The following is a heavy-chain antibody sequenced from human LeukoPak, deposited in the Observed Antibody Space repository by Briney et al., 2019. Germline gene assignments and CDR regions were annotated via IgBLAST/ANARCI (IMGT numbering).Heavy chain of an antibody. CDR1: GYTFTGYY. CDR2: INPNSGGT. D-gene: IGHD2-15*01. Sequence: ASVKVSCKASGYTFTGYYMHWVRQAPGQGLEGMGWINPNSGGTNYAQKFQGRVTMTRDTSISTAYMELSRLRSDDTAVYYCARDQYCSGGSCYPKFDYWGQGTLVTVSS. CDR3: ARDQYCSGGSCYPKFDY. J-gene: IGHJ4*02. V-gene: IGHV1-2*02.